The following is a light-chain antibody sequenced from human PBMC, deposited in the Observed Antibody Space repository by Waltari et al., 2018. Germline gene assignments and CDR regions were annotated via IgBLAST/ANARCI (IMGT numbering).Light chain of an antibody. CDR3: QSYDSSLSVV. CDR1: SSHLGANYD. Sequence: QSVLTQPPSVSGAPGQRVTISCTGSSSHLGANYDVHWYQQVPGTAPKLLIYGNSNRPSGVPDRFSGSKSGTSASLAITGLQAEDEADYYCQSYDSSLSVVFGGGTKLTVL. V-gene: IGLV1-40*01. CDR2: GNS. J-gene: IGLJ2*01.